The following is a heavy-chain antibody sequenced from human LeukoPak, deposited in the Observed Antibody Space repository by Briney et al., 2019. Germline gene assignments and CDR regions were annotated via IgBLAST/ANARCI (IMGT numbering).Heavy chain of an antibody. V-gene: IGHV3-48*01. CDR1: GFTVNTYD. CDR3: AGYGVYPY. CDR2: FGISGTI. Sequence: GGSLRLSCAASGFTVNTYDMHWVRQAPGEGPEWIAYFGISGTIYYADSVRGRFTISRDNAKNSLFLQMNSLRVDDTAIYYCAGYGVYPYWGHGTPVTVSS. D-gene: IGHD4-17*01. J-gene: IGHJ4*01.